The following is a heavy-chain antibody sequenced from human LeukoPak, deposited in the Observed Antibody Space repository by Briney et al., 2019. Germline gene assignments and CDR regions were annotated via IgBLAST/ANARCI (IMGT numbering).Heavy chain of an antibody. CDR3: ARDPGRFRYCSGGSCYGAFDI. J-gene: IGHJ3*02. CDR1: GGTFSSYA. CDR2: IIPIFGTA. Sequence: GASVKVSCKASGGTFSSYAISWVRQAPGQGLEWMGGIIPIFGTANYAQKFQGRVTITTDESTSTAYMELSSLRSEDTAVYYCARDPGRFRYCSGGSCYGAFDIWGQGTMVPVSS. V-gene: IGHV1-69*05. D-gene: IGHD2-15*01.